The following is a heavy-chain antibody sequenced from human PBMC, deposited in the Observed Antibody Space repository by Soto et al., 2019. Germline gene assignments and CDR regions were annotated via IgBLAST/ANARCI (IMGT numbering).Heavy chain of an antibody. J-gene: IGHJ4*02. Sequence: ASVKVSCKASGYTFTNYYIHWVRQAPGQGLEWMGIINPTGGSTNYAQKFQGRFTISRDNSKKTVYLQMNSLRAEDTAVYYCARDHIALDYWGQGTQVTVSS. CDR1: GYTFTNYY. CDR3: ARDHIALDY. D-gene: IGHD6-13*01. V-gene: IGHV1-46*01. CDR2: INPTGGST.